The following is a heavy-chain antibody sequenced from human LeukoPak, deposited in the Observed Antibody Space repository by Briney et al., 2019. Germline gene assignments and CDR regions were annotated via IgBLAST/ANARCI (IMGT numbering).Heavy chain of an antibody. J-gene: IGHJ2*01. CDR2: ISSSANSI. CDR1: GFTFSGYE. V-gene: IGHV3-48*03. Sequence: GGSLRLSCAASGFTFSGYEMNWVRQAPGKGLEWVSYISSSANSIYYADSVKGRFTISRDNAKNSLYLQMNSLRAEDTAVYFCARGYSSGWYTYRYFDPWGRGTLVTVSS. D-gene: IGHD6-13*01. CDR3: ARGYSSGWYTYRYFDP.